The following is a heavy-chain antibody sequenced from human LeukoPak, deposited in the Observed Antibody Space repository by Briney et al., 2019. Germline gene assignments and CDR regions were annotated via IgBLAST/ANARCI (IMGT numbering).Heavy chain of an antibody. J-gene: IGHJ4*02. Sequence: QPGGSLRLSCAASGFTVSRNYMTWVRQAPGKGPEWVSLIYSGGGTQYADSVKGRLTISRDNSKNTLYLQMNSLRAEDTAVYCCARKTDSGGGSGYWGQGTLVTVSS. CDR2: IYSGGGT. CDR1: GFTVSRNY. D-gene: IGHD1-26*01. CDR3: ARKTDSGGGSGY. V-gene: IGHV3-66*01.